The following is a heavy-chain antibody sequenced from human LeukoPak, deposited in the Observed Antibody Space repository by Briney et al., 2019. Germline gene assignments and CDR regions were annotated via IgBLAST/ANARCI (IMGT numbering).Heavy chain of an antibody. CDR2: ISSSSSYI. CDR1: GFTFSSYS. J-gene: IGHJ6*02. D-gene: IGHD5-12*01. CDR3: ARALDVGGYDPPRLLGYYYGMDV. Sequence: PGGSLRLSCAASGFTFSSYSMNWVRQAPGKGLEWVSSISSSSSYIYYADSVKGRFTISRDNAKNSLYLQMNSLRAEDTAVYYCARALDVGGYDPPRLLGYYYGMDVWGQGTTVTVSS. V-gene: IGHV3-21*01.